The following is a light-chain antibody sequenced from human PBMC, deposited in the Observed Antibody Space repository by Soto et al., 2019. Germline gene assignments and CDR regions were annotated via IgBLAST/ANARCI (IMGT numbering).Light chain of an antibody. CDR2: EVS. CDR3: SSYTSISSLGV. CDR1: GSDVGSYKY. J-gene: IGLJ1*01. V-gene: IGLV2-14*01. Sequence: QSALTQPASVSGSPGQSITISCTGTGSDVGSYKYVSWYQQHPGKAPKLIIFEVSNRPSGVSDRFPGSKSGNTASLTISGLQAEDEADYYCSSYTSISSLGVFGTGTKVTVL.